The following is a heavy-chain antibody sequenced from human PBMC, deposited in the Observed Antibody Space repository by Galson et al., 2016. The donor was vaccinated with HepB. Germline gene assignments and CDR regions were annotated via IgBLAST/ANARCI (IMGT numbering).Heavy chain of an antibody. D-gene: IGHD5-24*01. CDR1: GFTFSRKG. CDR2: IYRDGSGT. Sequence: SLRLSCAASGFTFSRKGMHWVRQPPGKGLVWVSRIYRDGSGTNYADSLKGRFTMSRDNAKNTMYLQMNSLRAEDTAVYYCVRDGDAYNFDFWGQGTLVTVSS. CDR3: VRDGDAYNFDF. J-gene: IGHJ4*02. V-gene: IGHV3-74*01.